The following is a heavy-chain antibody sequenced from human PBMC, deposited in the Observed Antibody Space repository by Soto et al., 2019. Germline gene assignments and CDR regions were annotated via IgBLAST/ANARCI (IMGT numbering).Heavy chain of an antibody. D-gene: IGHD2-15*01. Sequence: ASVKVSCKASGYKFTTYFIHWVRQAPGQGLEWMGMIHPSGDTGYAQKFRGRVTMTIDTSTTTAYMELRSLTSEDTAVYFSVRGYCTTAPCSGDFQFWGQGTLATVSS. CDR3: VRGYCTTAPCSGDFQF. CDR2: IHPSGDT. V-gene: IGHV1-46*01. CDR1: GYKFTTYF. J-gene: IGHJ1*01.